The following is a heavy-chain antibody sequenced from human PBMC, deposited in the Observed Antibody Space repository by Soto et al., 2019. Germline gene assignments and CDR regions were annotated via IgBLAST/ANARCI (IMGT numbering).Heavy chain of an antibody. V-gene: IGHV1-3*01. D-gene: IGHD2-2*02. Sequence: ASVKVSCKASGYAFTIYAMHWVRQALGQRFEWMGWINAGNGNTKYSQKFQGRVTITRNTSASTAYMELSSLRSEDTAVYYCARDVLVKVVPAAIPRDPYYYCYGMDVWGQGTTVTVSS. J-gene: IGHJ6*02. CDR2: INAGNGNT. CDR3: ARDVLVKVVPAAIPRDPYYYCYGMDV. CDR1: GYAFTIYA.